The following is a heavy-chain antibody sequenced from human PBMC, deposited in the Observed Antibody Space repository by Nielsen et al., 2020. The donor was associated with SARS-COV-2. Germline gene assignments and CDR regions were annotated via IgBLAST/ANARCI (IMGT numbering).Heavy chain of an antibody. CDR2: DSHSGST. CDR1: GGSVSSNVW. D-gene: IGHD2-2*02. Sequence: LREPLSLTCAVSGGSVSSNVWWTWVRQSPGKGLEWIGEDSHSGSTNYKPSLKSQVTLSMDKSKRQVSLRLTSVSAADTAVYFCSRGHLVVVPSPILGLGPVFYSFYLDVWGKGTTVIVSS. J-gene: IGHJ6*03. CDR3: SRGHLVVVPSPILGLGPVFYSFYLDV. V-gene: IGHV4-4*02.